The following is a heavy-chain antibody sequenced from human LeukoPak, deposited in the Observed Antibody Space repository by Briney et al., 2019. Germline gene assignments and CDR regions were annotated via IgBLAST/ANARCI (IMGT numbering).Heavy chain of an antibody. Sequence: GGSLRLSCAASGFTFSSYWMGWVRQAPGKGLEWVANIKQDGTETYYVDSVKGRFTISRDNAKNSLYLQMNSLRAEDTAVYYCAPDLHYYDSSGYYYEESNWFDPWGQGTLVTVSS. CDR1: GFTFSSYW. J-gene: IGHJ5*02. CDR3: APDLHYYDSSGYYYEESNWFDP. CDR2: IKQDGTET. V-gene: IGHV3-7*01. D-gene: IGHD3-22*01.